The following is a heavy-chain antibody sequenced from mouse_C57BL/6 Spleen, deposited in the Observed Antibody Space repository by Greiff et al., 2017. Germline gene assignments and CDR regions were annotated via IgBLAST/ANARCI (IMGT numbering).Heavy chain of an antibody. V-gene: IGHV1-9*01. J-gene: IGHJ3*01. Sequence: VQLVESGAELMKPGASVKLSCKASGYTFTGYWIEWVKQRPGHGLEWIGEILPGSGNTNYNEKFKGKATFTADTSSNTAYMQLSSLPSEDSAFYYCARGRYDCNYAWFAYWGQETLVTVSA. CDR1: GYTFTGYW. D-gene: IGHD2-1*01. CDR2: ILPGSGNT. CDR3: ARGRYDCNYAWFAY.